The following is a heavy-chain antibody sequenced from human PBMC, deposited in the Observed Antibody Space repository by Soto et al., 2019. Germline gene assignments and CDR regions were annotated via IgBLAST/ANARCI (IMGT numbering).Heavy chain of an antibody. V-gene: IGHV1-18*01. Sequence: QIHLVQSGAEVKMPGASVKVSCMASGYIFSDYGISWVRQAPGQGLEWMGWISVDNGNTNIAQKFQGRVSMTTDTSTSTVYMELRSLRSDDTAVYYCARYLPFGSGTYFNYFDYWGQGTLVTVSS. CDR2: ISVDNGNT. J-gene: IGHJ4*02. D-gene: IGHD3-10*01. CDR3: ARYLPFGSGTYFNYFDY. CDR1: GYIFSDYG.